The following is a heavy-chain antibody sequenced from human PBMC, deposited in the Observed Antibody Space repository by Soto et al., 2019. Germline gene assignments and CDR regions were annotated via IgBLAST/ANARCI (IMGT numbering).Heavy chain of an antibody. J-gene: IGHJ4*02. V-gene: IGHV3-30-3*01. CDR3: ARGPIGDAAMVTNYFDY. CDR1: GFTFSNYA. Sequence: GGSLRLSCAASGFTFSNYAIHWVRQAPGKGLEWVAVLSYDSNNKHYADSVKGRFTISRDNSKNTLFLQLNSLRIEDTAVYYCARGPIGDAAMVTNYFDYWGQGTLVTVSS. D-gene: IGHD5-18*01. CDR2: LSYDSNNK.